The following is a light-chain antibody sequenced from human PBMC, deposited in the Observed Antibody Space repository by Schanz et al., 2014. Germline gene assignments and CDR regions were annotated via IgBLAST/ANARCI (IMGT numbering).Light chain of an antibody. V-gene: IGKV3-20*01. CDR2: GAS. CDR3: QQYGMT. CDR1: QSVSTY. Sequence: EIVMTQSPVTLSVSPGERATLSCRASQSVSTYLAWYQQKPGQAPRLLIYGASSRATGIPDRFSGSGSGTDFTLTISRLEPEDFAVYYCQQYGMTFGQGTKVEIK. J-gene: IGKJ1*01.